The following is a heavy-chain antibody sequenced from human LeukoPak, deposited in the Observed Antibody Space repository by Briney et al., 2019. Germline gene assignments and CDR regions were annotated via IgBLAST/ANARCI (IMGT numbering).Heavy chain of an antibody. CDR2: INPSGGST. D-gene: IGHD1-7*01. J-gene: IGHJ4*02. CDR3: ARGSTGTTFDY. Sequence: ASVKVPCKASGYTFINYYMHWVRQAPGQGLEWMGIINPSGGSTSYAQNFQGRATMTRDTSTSTVYMDLSSLRSEDTAVYYCARGSTGTTFDYWGQGTLVTVSS. CDR1: GYTFINYY. V-gene: IGHV1-46*03.